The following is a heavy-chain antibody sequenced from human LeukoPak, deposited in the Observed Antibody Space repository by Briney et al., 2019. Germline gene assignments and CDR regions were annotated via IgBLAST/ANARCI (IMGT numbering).Heavy chain of an antibody. J-gene: IGHJ3*02. CDR1: GFTFSSYG. V-gene: IGHV3-33*01. CDR3: ARDRYYGSGSYYTHAFDI. Sequence: GGSLRLSCAASGFTFSSYGMHWVRQAPGKGLEWVAVIWYDGSNKYYADSVKGRFTISRDNSKNTLYLQMNSLRAEDTAVYYCARDRYYGSGSYYTHAFDIWGQGTMVTVSS. CDR2: IWYDGSNK. D-gene: IGHD3-10*01.